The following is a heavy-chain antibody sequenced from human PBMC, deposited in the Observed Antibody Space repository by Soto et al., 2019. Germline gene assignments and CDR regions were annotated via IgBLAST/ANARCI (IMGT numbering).Heavy chain of an antibody. CDR1: GFTFNIYG. V-gene: IGHV3-30*18. CDR3: AKDQASGQGSFDS. Sequence: GGSLRLSCAASGFTFNIYGMHWVRQAPDKGLEWVALISYDGSNQYYADSVKGRFTISRDNSKNTLFLQMNSLRADETAVYYCAKDQASGQGSFDSWGQGTLVTVXS. CDR2: ISYDGSNQ. J-gene: IGHJ4*02.